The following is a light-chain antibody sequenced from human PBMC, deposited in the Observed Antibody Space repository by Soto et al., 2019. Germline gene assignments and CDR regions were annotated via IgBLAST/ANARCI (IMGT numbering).Light chain of an antibody. J-gene: IGLJ3*02. Sequence: QAVVTQPPSASGTPGQRVAISCSGSSSNIGSDTVNWYQQLPGTAPKLLIYNYNQRPSGVPDRFSGSKSGTSASLAISGLQSEDEAGYDCAAWDDSLNGPGVFGGGTKLTVL. V-gene: IGLV1-44*01. CDR1: SSNIGSDT. CDR3: AAWDDSLNGPGV. CDR2: NYN.